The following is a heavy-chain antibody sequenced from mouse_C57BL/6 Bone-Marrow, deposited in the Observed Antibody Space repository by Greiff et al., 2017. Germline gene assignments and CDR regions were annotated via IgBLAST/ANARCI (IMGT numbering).Heavy chain of an antibody. CDR3: TTGLYYGSSYVGY. Sequence: EVQLQQSGAELVRPGASVTLSCTASGFNIKDDYMHWVKQRPEQGLEWIGWIDPENGDTEYASKFQGKATITADTSSNTAYLQLSSLTSEDTAVYYCTTGLYYGSSYVGYWGQGTTLTVSS. CDR2: IDPENGDT. CDR1: GFNIKDDY. D-gene: IGHD1-1*01. J-gene: IGHJ2*01. V-gene: IGHV14-4*01.